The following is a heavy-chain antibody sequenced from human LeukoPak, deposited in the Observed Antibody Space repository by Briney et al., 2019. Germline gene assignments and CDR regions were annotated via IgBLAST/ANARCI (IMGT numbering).Heavy chain of an antibody. CDR2: ISWNSGSI. CDR3: AKRADPDRYFDY. Sequence: GGSLRLSCAASGFTFDDYAMHWVRQAPGKGLEWVSGISWNSGSIGYADSVKGRFTISRDNAKNSLYLQMNSLRAEDTALYYCAKRADPDRYFDYWGQGTLVTVSS. J-gene: IGHJ4*02. CDR1: GFTFDDYA. V-gene: IGHV3-9*01.